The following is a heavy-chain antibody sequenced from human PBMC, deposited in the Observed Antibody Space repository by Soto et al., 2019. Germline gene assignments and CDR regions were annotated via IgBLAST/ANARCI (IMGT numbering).Heavy chain of an antibody. V-gene: IGHV1-18*01. CDR2: ISAYNGNT. D-gene: IGHD3-3*01. J-gene: IGHJ4*02. CDR1: GYTFTSYG. Sequence: ASVKVSCKASGYTFTSYGISWVRQAPGQGLEWMGWISAYNGNTNYAQKLQGRVTMTTDTSTSTAYMELRSLRSDDTAVYYCARSSGYYLRYYFDYWGQGTLVPVSS. CDR3: ARSSGYYLRYYFDY.